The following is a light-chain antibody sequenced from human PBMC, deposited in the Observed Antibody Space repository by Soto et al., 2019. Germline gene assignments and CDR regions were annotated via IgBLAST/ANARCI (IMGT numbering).Light chain of an antibody. CDR1: QTVSRY. J-gene: IGKJ5*01. Sequence: DIQLRQSPSSLSASVDDAVTITCPASQTVSRYLNWYQQKPGKAPDLLIYAASSLKSGVPSRFSGSGSGTHFTLTITGLQPADFATYYCQQNFSIPITVGQGTRLEIK. CDR3: QQNFSIPIT. CDR2: AAS. V-gene: IGKV1-39*01.